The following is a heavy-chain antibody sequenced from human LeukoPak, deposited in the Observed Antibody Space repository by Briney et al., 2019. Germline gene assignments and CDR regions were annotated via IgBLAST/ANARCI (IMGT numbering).Heavy chain of an antibody. CDR2: VSTNTGNP. J-gene: IGHJ4*02. V-gene: IGHV7-4-1*01. CDR1: GYTFTNYP. Sequence: ASVTVSCKASGYTFTNYPLYWVRQAPGQGLEWMGWVSTNTGNPTLAQGLTGRFVFSLDTSVSTAYLQIYSLKAEDTAVYSCARGERGGSGFFDYWGQGTLVTVSS. CDR3: ARGERGGSGFFDY. D-gene: IGHD3-10*01.